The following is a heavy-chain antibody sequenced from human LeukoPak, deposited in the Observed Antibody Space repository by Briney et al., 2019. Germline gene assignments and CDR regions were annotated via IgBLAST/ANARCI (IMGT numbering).Heavy chain of an antibody. V-gene: IGHV4-59*01. D-gene: IGHD5-24*01. J-gene: IGHJ4*02. CDR3: ARADGYNQEIDY. Sequence: PSETLSLTCTVSGGSISSYFWSWIRQPPGKGLEWIGYIYYSGSTNYNPSLKSRVTISVDTSKNQFSLKLNSVTAADTAVYYCARADGYNQEIDYWGQGTLVTVSS. CDR2: IYYSGST. CDR1: GGSISSYF.